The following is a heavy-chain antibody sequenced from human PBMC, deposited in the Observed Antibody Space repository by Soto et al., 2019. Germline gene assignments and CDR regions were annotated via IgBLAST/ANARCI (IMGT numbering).Heavy chain of an antibody. D-gene: IGHD3-3*01. CDR1: GGSISSSSYY. CDR3: ARPTMFGVGDDAFDI. Sequence: QLQLQESGPGLVKPSETLSLTCTVSGGSISSSSYYWGWIRQPPGKGLEWIGSIYYSGSTYYNPSLKSRVTTSVATSTNHFSLRLRSVTAADTAVYYCARPTMFGVGDDAFDIWGQGTMVTVSS. CDR2: IYYSGST. J-gene: IGHJ3*02. V-gene: IGHV4-39*02.